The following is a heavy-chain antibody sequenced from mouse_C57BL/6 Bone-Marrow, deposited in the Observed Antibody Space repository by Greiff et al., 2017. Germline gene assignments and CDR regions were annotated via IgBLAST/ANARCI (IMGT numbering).Heavy chain of an antibody. V-gene: IGHV1-54*01. CDR2: INPGSGGT. Sequence: VQLQESGAELVRPGPSLKVSCQASGYAFTNYLIEWVKQRPGQGLEWIGVINPGSGGTYYNEKFKGKDTLTTDKSAITAYMQLSSLRSEDSAVYFCARWGWGGWFAYWGQGTLVTVSA. J-gene: IGHJ3*01. CDR3: ARWGWGGWFAY. D-gene: IGHD3-3*01. CDR1: GYAFTNYL.